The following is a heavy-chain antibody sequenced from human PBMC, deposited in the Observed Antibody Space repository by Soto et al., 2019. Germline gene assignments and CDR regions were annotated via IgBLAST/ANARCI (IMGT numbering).Heavy chain of an antibody. D-gene: IGHD3-16*01. CDR1: GFTFSSFA. V-gene: IGHV3-23*01. CDR2: ISSSGGTT. CDR3: ARDYGYACDY. Sequence: EVQLLESGGGLVQPGGSLRLSCAVSGFTFSSFAMSWVRQAPGKGLEWVSVISSSGGTTYYADSVKGRFTISRDNPKNTLYLQMNSLRAEDTAVYCCARDYGYACDYWGQGTLVTVSS. J-gene: IGHJ4*02.